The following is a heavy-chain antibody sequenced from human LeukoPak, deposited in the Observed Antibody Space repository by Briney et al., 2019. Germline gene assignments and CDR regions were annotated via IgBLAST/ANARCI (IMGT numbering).Heavy chain of an antibody. J-gene: IGHJ4*02. Sequence: ASVKVSCKASGYTFTGYYMHWVRQAPGQGLEWMGWINPNSGGTNYAQKFQGRVTMTRDTSIGTAYMELSRLRSDDTAGYYCARTGPQYCSSTSCPIGYWGQGTLVTVSS. CDR1: GYTFTGYY. V-gene: IGHV1-2*02. CDR2: INPNSGGT. D-gene: IGHD2-2*01. CDR3: ARTGPQYCSSTSCPIGY.